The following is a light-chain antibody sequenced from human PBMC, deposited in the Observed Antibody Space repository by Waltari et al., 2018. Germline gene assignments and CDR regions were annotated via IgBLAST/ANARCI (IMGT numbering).Light chain of an antibody. CDR2: DVN. Sequence: QSALTQPRSVSGSPGQSVTISCTGTISDVGGHNYVSWYQQHPGKAPKLMIYDVNKRPSGVPVLFAGSKSGNTASLTISGLQGEDEADYYCYSYAGSSSFVFGTGTEIIVL. V-gene: IGLV2-11*01. J-gene: IGLJ1*01. CDR3: YSYAGSSSFV. CDR1: ISDVGGHNY.